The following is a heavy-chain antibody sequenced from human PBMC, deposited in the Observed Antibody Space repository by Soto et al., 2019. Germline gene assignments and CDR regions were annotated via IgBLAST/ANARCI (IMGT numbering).Heavy chain of an antibody. Sequence: PGRSQRLPCAASGLSFSGSAMLWVRQASGKGLEWVGRIRSKANSYATAYAASVTGRFTISRDDSKNTAYLQMNSLKTEDTAVYYCTTTDVVVVPAAMFSPYGMDVRGQRTTDTGFS. CDR2: IRSKANSYAT. J-gene: IGHJ6*02. D-gene: IGHD2-2*01. V-gene: IGHV3-73*01. CDR3: TTTDVVVVPAAMFSPYGMDV. CDR1: GLSFSGSA.